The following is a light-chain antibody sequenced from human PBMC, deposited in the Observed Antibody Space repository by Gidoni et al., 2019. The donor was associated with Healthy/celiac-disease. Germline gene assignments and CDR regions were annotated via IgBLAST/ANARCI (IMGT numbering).Light chain of an antibody. CDR3: QQYNNWPPT. CDR1: QSVSSN. V-gene: IGKV3-15*01. CDR2: GAS. Sequence: EIAMTQSPATLSVSPGERVTLSCRASQSVSSNLAWYQQKPGQAPRLLIYGASTRATGIPARFSGSGSGTEFTLTISSLQSEDFAAYYCQQYNNWPPTFGQGTKVEIK. J-gene: IGKJ1*01.